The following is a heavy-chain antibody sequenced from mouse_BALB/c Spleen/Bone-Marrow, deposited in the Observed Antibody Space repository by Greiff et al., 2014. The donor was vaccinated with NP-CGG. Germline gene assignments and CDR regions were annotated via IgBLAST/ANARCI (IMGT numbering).Heavy chain of an antibody. Sequence: EVQLVESGPGLVKPSQSLSLTCTVTGYSITSDYAWNWIRQFPGNKLEWMGYISYSGSTSYNPSLKSRISITRDTSKNQFFLQLNSVTTEDTATYYCASQDVYYYAMDYRGQGTSVTVSS. D-gene: IGHD3-2*02. CDR1: GYSITSDYA. CDR3: ASQDVYYYAMDY. CDR2: ISYSGST. J-gene: IGHJ4*01. V-gene: IGHV3-2*02.